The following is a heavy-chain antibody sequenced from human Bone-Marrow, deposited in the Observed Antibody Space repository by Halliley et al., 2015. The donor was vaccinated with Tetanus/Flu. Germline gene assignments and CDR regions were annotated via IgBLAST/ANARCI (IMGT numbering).Heavy chain of an antibody. V-gene: IGHV4-59*08. CDR2: IYYTGTT. CDR3: ARHLGGIRSGPWGGPVDI. D-gene: IGHD3-3*01. J-gene: IGHJ3*02. CDR1: GASIGSSY. Sequence: TLSLTCSVSGASIGSSYWGWIRQSPGEGLEWIGYIYYTGTTNYNPSLKSRVTISVDTSKTQFSLKLTSVTAADTAVYYCARHLGGIRSGPWGGPVDIWGRGAMVTVSS.